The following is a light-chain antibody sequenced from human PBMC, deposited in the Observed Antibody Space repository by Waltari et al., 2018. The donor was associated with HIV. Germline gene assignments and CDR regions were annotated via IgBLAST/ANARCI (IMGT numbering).Light chain of an antibody. CDR3: MQRVGFPIT. V-gene: IGKV2-40*01. Sequence: LVMTQTPLSLTVTLGEAASISCNSSQSLLDADDGNSYLDWYLQKPGQSPQLLIYTVANRGPGVTDRFSGSGSGTNFTLKISKVKADDGGFYYCMQRVGFPITFGQGTRLE. CDR1: QSLLDADDGNSY. CDR2: TVA. J-gene: IGKJ5*01.